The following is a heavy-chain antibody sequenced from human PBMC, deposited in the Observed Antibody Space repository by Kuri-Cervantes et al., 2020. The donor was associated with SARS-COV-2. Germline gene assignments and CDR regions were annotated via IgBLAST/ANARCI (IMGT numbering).Heavy chain of an antibody. V-gene: IGHV4-61*05. CDR2: IYYSGST. Sequence: GSLRLSCTVSGGSTSSTSYYWGWVRQPPGKGLEWIGYIYYSGSTNYNPSLKSRVTISVDTSKNQFSLKLSSVTAADTAVYYCARGYSLIDYWGQGTLVTVSS. D-gene: IGHD5-18*01. CDR1: GGSTSSTSYY. CDR3: ARGYSLIDY. J-gene: IGHJ4*02.